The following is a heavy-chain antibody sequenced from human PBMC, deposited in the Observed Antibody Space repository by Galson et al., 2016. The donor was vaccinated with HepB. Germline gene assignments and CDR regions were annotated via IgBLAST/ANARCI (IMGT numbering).Heavy chain of an antibody. Sequence: PALVKPTQTLTLTCSFSGFSLSTSGVGVGWIRQPPGKALEWLALIYWDDDKRYSPSLRRRLTITKDTSKYQVVLTMTNMDPVDTAPYYCAHSHSGVMDQGIFVLNNWIQFDYWGQGTLVTVSS. CDR1: GFSLSTSGVG. D-gene: IGHD3/OR15-3a*01. J-gene: IGHJ4*02. V-gene: IGHV2-5*02. CDR2: IYWDDDK. CDR3: AHSHSGVMDQGIFVLNNWIQFDY.